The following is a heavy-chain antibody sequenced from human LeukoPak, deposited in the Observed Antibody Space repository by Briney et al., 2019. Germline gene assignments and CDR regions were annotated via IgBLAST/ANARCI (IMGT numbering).Heavy chain of an antibody. V-gene: IGHV3-11*01. D-gene: IGHD1-1*01. J-gene: IGHJ4*02. CDR2: ISSGGVDL. CDR3: AREQLREYGNIDY. CDR1: GFPFSDYY. Sequence: GGSLRLSCAASGFPFSDYYMGWLRQAPGKGVEWVSYISSGGVDLWYGDSVKGRFTTSRDNARNSLYLRMDSLRADDTAVYYCAREQLREYGNIDYCGQGTLVTVSS.